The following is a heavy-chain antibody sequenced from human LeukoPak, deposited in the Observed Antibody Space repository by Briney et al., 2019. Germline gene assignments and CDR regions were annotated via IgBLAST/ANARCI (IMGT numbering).Heavy chain of an antibody. CDR3: ARPLKGGNYGWFDP. Sequence: EASVKVSRKASGYTFSGYYMHWVRQAPGQGLEWMGWINANSGGTNYAQKFQGRVTMTRDTSSNTAYMELTGLTSDDTAVYYCARPLKGGNYGWFDPWGQGTLVTVSS. V-gene: IGHV1-2*02. CDR1: GYTFSGYY. D-gene: IGHD1-26*01. J-gene: IGHJ5*02. CDR2: INANSGGT.